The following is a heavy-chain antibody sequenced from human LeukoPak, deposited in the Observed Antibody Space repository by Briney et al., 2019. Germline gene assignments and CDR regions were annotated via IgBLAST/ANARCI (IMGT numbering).Heavy chain of an antibody. CDR1: GGSVSSGSYY. V-gene: IGHV4-61*01. D-gene: IGHD6-25*01. Sequence: SETLTLTCTVSGGSVSSGSYYWSCIRHPPGKGLEWIGYIYYSGSTNYNPSLKSRVTISVDTSKNQFSLKLSSVTAADMAVYYCASAALYGDYFDYWGQGTLVTVSS. CDR2: IYYSGST. J-gene: IGHJ4*02. CDR3: ASAALYGDYFDY.